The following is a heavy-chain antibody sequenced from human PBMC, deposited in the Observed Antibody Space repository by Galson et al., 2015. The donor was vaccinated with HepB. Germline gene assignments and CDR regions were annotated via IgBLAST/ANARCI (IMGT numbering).Heavy chain of an antibody. J-gene: IGHJ5*02. V-gene: IGHV3-48*04. CDR3: ARVKGVWGSYRRNVGIWFDP. Sequence: SLRLSCAASGFTFSSYSMNWVRQAPGKGLEWVSYISSSSSTIYYADSVKGRFTISRDNAKNSLYLQMNSLRAEDTVVYYCARVKGVWGSYRRNVGIWFDPGGQGTLVTVSS. CDR1: GFTFSSYS. D-gene: IGHD3-16*02. CDR2: ISSSSSTI.